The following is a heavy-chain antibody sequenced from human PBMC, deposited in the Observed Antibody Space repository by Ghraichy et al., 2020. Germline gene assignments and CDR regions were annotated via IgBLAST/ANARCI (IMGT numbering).Heavy chain of an antibody. CDR1: GFTFSNYA. D-gene: IGHD6-13*01. CDR3: ARDHHIAAAGNDYYYYGMDV. V-gene: IGHV3-48*02. J-gene: IGHJ6*02. CDR2: ISSSSSTI. Sequence: GGSLRLSCAASGFTFSNYAMNWVRQAPGKGLEWVSYISSSSSTIYYADSVKGRFTISRANAKNSLCLQMNSLRDEDTAVYYCARDHHIAAAGNDYYYYGMDVWGQGTTVTVSS.